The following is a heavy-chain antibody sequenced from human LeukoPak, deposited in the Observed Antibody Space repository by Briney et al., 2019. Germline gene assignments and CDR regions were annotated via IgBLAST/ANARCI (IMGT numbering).Heavy chain of an antibody. D-gene: IGHD3-22*01. CDR2: ISGSGGST. J-gene: IGHJ4*02. Sequence: GGSLRLSCAASGFTFSSYAMSWVRQAPGKGLEWVLAISGSGGSTYYADSVKGRFTISRDNSKNTLYLQMNSLRAEDTAVYYCAKDEREYSSGYYYWGQGTLVTVSS. CDR3: AKDEREYSSGYYY. CDR1: GFTFSSYA. V-gene: IGHV3-23*01.